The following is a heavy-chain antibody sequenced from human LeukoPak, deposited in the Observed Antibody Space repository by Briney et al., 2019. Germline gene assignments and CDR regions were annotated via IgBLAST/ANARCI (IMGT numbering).Heavy chain of an antibody. J-gene: IGHJ3*02. CDR3: ARGGKHSSGWYRAFDI. V-gene: IGHV3-30*03. D-gene: IGHD6-19*01. Sequence: GGSLRLSCAASGFTFSSYGMHWVRQAPGKGLEWMAVISYDGSNKYYADSVKGRFTISRDNSKNTLYLQMNSLRAEDTAVYYCARGGKHSSGWYRAFDIWGQGTMVTVSS. CDR2: ISYDGSNK. CDR1: GFTFSSYG.